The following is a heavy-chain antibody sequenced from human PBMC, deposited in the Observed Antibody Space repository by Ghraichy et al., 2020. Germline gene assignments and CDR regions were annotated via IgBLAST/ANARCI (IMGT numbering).Heavy chain of an antibody. V-gene: IGHV1-24*01. CDR3: ATDRAYDYVWGSYRPLTRFDY. CDR1: GYTLTALS. J-gene: IGHJ4*02. Sequence: ASVKVSCKVSGYTLTALSMHWVRQAPGKGLEWMGGFDPEDGETIYAQKFQGRVTMTEDTSTDTAYMELSSLRSEDTAVYYCATDRAYDYVWGSYRPLTRFDYWGQVTLDTVAS. D-gene: IGHD3-16*02. CDR2: FDPEDGET.